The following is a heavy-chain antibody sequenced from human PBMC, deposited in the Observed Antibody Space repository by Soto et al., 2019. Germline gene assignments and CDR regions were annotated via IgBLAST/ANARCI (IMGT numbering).Heavy chain of an antibody. Sequence: EVQLVETGGGLIQPGGSLRLSCAASGFTVSSNYMSWVRQAPGKGLEWVSVIYSGGSTYYADSVKGRFTISRDNYKNTQYLQMNSLRAEDTAVYYGARVSGGYYFDYWGQGTLVTVSS. V-gene: IGHV3-53*02. CDR1: GFTVSSNY. D-gene: IGHD6-19*01. CDR3: ARVSGGYYFDY. CDR2: IYSGGST. J-gene: IGHJ4*02.